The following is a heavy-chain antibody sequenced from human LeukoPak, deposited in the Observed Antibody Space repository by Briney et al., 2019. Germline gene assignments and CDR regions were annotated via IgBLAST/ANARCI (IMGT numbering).Heavy chain of an antibody. D-gene: IGHD2-2*02. CDR2: ISAYNGNT. V-gene: IGHV1-18*04. Sequence: ASVKVSCKASGYTFTAFYMHWVRQAPGQGLEWMGWISAYNGNTNYAQKLQGRVTMTTDTSTSTAYMELRSLRSDDTAVYYCASHRYCSSTSCYTYDYWGQGTLVTVSS. J-gene: IGHJ4*02. CDR3: ASHRYCSSTSCYTYDY. CDR1: GYTFTAFY.